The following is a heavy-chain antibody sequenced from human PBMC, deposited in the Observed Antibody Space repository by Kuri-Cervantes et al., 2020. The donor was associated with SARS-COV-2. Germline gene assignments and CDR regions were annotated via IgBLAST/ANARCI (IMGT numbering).Heavy chain of an antibody. Sequence: SVKVSCKASGYTFTSYGISWVRQAPGQGLEWMGRIIPILGITNYAQKFQGRVTITADKSTSTAYMELSSLRSEDTAVYYCAGSKIAAAGTGWFDPWGQGTLVTVSS. J-gene: IGHJ5*02. CDR2: IIPILGIT. CDR3: AGSKIAAAGTGWFDP. CDR1: GYTFTSYG. V-gene: IGHV1-69*04. D-gene: IGHD6-13*01.